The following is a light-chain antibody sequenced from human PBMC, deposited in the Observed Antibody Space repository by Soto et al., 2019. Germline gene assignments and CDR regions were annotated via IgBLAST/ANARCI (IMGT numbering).Light chain of an antibody. CDR1: SSDVGGYNY. Sequence: QCVLTQPASVSGSPGQASTISCTGTSSDVGGYNYVSWYQQHPGKAPKFMIYDVSNRPSGVSNRFSGSKSGNTASLTISGLQAEDEADYYCCSYTTSNTRQIVFGTGTKVTVL. CDR3: CSYTTSNTRQIV. CDR2: DVS. V-gene: IGLV2-14*01. J-gene: IGLJ1*01.